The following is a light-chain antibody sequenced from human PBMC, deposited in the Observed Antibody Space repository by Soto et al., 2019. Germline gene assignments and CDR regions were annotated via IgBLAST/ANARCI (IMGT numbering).Light chain of an antibody. J-gene: IGLJ3*02. CDR3: AAWDDSLNGGV. Sequence: QSVLTQPPSVSGAPGQRVTISCTGSSSNIGANYDVHWYQQRPGTAPKLLIFANSNRPSGVPDRFSGSKSGTSASLVITGLQAEDEGDYYCAAWDDSLNGGVFGGGTKVTVL. CDR2: ANS. CDR1: SSNIGANYD. V-gene: IGLV1-40*01.